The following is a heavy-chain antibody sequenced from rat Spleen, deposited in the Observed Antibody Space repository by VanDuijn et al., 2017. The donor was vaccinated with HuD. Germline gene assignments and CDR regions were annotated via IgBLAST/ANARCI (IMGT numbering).Heavy chain of an antibody. D-gene: IGHD1-11*01. CDR2: INYEGDTA. J-gene: IGHJ2*01. Sequence: EVQLVESGGGLVQPGRSLKLSCAASGFTFSSFPMAWVRQAPKKGLEWVASINYEGDTAYYGDSVKGRFTISRDNAKSSLYLQMDSLRSEDTATYYCTTRDGGYPHWGQGVMVTVSS. CDR1: GFTFSSFP. CDR3: TTRDGGYPH. V-gene: IGHV5-20*01.